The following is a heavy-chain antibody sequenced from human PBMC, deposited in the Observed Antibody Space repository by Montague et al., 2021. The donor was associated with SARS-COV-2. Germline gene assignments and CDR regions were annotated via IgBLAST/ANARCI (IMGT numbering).Heavy chain of an antibody. D-gene: IGHD2-2*02. CDR3: ARDPSGQLLLDPVGDYCCGMDV. CDR2: IYYSGST. V-gene: IGHV4-39*07. Sequence: SETLSLTCTVSGDSISHSSYYWGWIRQPPGKGLEWIGSIYYSGSTYYNPSLKSRVTISVDTSKNQVSLKLNSVTAADTAVYYCARDPSGQLLLDPVGDYCCGMDVWGQGTTVTVSS. CDR1: GDSISHSSYY. J-gene: IGHJ6*02.